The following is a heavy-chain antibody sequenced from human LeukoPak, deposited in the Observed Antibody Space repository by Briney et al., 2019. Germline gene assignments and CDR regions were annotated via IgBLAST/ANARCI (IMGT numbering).Heavy chain of an antibody. CDR1: GYTFTGYY. Sequence: ASVKVSCKASGYTFTGYYMHWVRQAPGQGLEWMGWINPNSGGTNYARKFQGRVTMTRDTSISTAYMELSRLRSDDTAVYYCARDTSGFSGSYFGYWGQGTLVTVSS. D-gene: IGHD1-26*01. J-gene: IGHJ4*02. V-gene: IGHV1-2*02. CDR2: INPNSGGT. CDR3: ARDTSGFSGSYFGY.